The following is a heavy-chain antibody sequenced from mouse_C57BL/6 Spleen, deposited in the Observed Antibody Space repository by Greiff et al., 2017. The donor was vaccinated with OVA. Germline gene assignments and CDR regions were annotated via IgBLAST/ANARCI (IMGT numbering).Heavy chain of an antibody. CDR3: ARKGTTVTDYAMDY. Sequence: VKVVESGPGLVAPSQSLSITCTVSGFSLTSYAISWVRQPPGKGLEWLGVIWTGGGTNYNSALKSRLSISKDNSKSQVFLKMNSLQTDDTARYYCARKGTTVTDYAMDYWGQGTSVTVSS. J-gene: IGHJ4*01. V-gene: IGHV2-9-1*01. CDR2: IWTGGGT. CDR1: GFSLTSYA. D-gene: IGHD1-1*01.